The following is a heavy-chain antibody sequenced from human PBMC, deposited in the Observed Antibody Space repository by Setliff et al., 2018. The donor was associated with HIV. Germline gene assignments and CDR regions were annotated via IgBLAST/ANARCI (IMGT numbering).Heavy chain of an antibody. J-gene: IGHJ3*02. CDR3: ARVVPREVAPGGFDI. CDR2: IYYSGST. Sequence: PSETLSLTCTVSGASISSHNYYWGWIRQSPGKGLEWIASIYYSGSTYYAPSLKSRVTISVDTSKNQFSLKLTSVTAADTAVYFCARVVPREVAPGGFDIWGQGTMVTVSS. V-gene: IGHV4-39*07. D-gene: IGHD5-12*01. CDR1: GASISSHNYY.